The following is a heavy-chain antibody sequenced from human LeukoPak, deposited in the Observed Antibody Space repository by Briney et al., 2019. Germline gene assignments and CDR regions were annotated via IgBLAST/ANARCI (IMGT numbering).Heavy chain of an antibody. Sequence: PGGSLRLSCAASGFTLSSYGMHWVRQAPGKGLEWVAVIWYDGSNKYYADSVKGRFTISRDNSKNTLYLQMNSLRAEDTAVYYCARDQGPRNYFDYWGQGTLVTVSS. CDR3: ARDQGPRNYFDY. CDR2: IWYDGSNK. V-gene: IGHV3-33*01. CDR1: GFTLSSYG. J-gene: IGHJ4*02.